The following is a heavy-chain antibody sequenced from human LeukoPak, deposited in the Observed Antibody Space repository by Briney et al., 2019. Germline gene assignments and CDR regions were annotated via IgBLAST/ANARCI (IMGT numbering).Heavy chain of an antibody. D-gene: IGHD6-13*01. CDR3: TTVKSSWSTPRTSYFDS. CDR2: FDPKDGEI. Sequence: ASVKVSCKVSGDTLRKLGVHWVRQAPGKGLEWMGGFDPKDGEIIYAQKFQGRVTMTEDTTTDSAYMELSTLRSEDTAVYYCTTVKSSWSTPRTSYFDSWGQGTLVTVSS. V-gene: IGHV1-24*01. J-gene: IGHJ4*02. CDR1: GDTLRKLG.